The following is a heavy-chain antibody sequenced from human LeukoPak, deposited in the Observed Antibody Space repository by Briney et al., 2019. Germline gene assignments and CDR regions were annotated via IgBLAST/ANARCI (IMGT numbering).Heavy chain of an antibody. J-gene: IGHJ4*02. D-gene: IGHD6-6*01. CDR1: GYSISSGYY. Sequence: SETLSLTCTVSGYSISSGYYWGWIRQPPGKGLEWIGSIYHSGSTYYNPSLKSRVTISVDTSKNQFSLKLSSVTAADTAVYYCARGDSSSSNLDYWGQGTLVTVSS. CDR2: IYHSGST. V-gene: IGHV4-38-2*02. CDR3: ARGDSSSSNLDY.